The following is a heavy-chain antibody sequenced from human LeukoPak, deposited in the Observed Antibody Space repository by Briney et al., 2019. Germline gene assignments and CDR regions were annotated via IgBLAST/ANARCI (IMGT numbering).Heavy chain of an antibody. D-gene: IGHD6-13*01. Sequence: GGSLRLSCAASGFSFSTHGMHWVRQAPGKGLEWVAPISYDGSDEYYADSVKGRFTISRDNSKKTLYLRMNSLRTEDTAVYYCAKEPEAAAGPFDHWGQGALVTVSS. CDR2: ISYDGSDE. V-gene: IGHV3-30*18. CDR3: AKEPEAAAGPFDH. J-gene: IGHJ4*02. CDR1: GFSFSTHG.